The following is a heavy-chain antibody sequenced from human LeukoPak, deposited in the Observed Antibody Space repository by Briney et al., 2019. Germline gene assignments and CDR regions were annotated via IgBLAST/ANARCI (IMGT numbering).Heavy chain of an antibody. CDR3: ARGPRDCSSTSCYGAFDI. V-gene: IGHV1-69*04. D-gene: IGHD2-2*01. CDR1: GGTFGSYA. Sequence: EASVKVSCKASGGTFGSYAISWVRQAPGQGLEWMGRIIPILGIANYAQKFQGRGTITADKSTSTAYMELSSLRSEDTAVYYCARGPRDCSSTSCYGAFDIWGQGTMVTVSS. CDR2: IIPILGIA. J-gene: IGHJ3*02.